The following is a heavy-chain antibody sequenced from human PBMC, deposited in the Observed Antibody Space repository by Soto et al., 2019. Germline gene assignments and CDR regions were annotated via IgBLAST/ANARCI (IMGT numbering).Heavy chain of an antibody. V-gene: IGHV3-7*01. CDR3: ARDHDSGRSLTRLHYFDS. CDR2: VKEDGSEK. D-gene: IGHD1-26*01. CDR1: GLSFSDHW. J-gene: IGHJ4*02. Sequence: GGSLRLSCAASGLSFSDHWMSWVRQAPGKGLEWVANVKEDGSEKYYVDSVKGRFTISRDNAKNSLYLQMNSLRAEDTAVYYCARDHDSGRSLTRLHYFDSWGQGTLVTVSS.